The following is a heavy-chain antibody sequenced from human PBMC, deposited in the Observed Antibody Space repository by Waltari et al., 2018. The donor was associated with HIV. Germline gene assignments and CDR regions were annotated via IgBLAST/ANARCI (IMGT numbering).Heavy chain of an antibody. D-gene: IGHD1-26*01. Sequence: QAQLVQSGAETTKPGSSVKVPCQASGGAFDTFAFTWVRQAPGQGLEWLGGTAPFFGVIYAQDFNGRVTITSNPSTRTVFLELGGLRPDDTAVYFCAKSDFTELVRGQKAFDVWGQGT. J-gene: IGHJ3*01. V-gene: IGHV1-69*19. CDR3: AKSDFTELVRGQKAFDV. CDR1: GGAFDTFA. CDR2: TAPFFGV.